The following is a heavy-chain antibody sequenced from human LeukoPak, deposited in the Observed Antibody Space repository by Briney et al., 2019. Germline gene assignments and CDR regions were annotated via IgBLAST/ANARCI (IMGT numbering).Heavy chain of an antibody. CDR2: TFYRSKWYN. Sequence: SQTLSLTCAISGDSVSRHDLTWDWVRQPPSRGLEWLGRTFYRSKWYNDYAVSVKSRITVRPDTSNNQFSLHLNSVTPEDTAVYYCVRSYDWVFDYWGQGTRVTVSS. D-gene: IGHD1-1*01. J-gene: IGHJ4*02. CDR1: GDSVSRHDLT. CDR3: VRSYDWVFDY. V-gene: IGHV6-1*01.